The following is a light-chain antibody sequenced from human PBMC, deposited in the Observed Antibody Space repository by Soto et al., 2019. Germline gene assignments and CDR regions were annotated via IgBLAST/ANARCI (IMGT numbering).Light chain of an antibody. V-gene: IGLV4-60*02. CDR3: ETWDSHTRV. Sequence: QPVLTQSSSASASMGCSVKLTCTLSSGHSRYIIAWHQQQPGKAPRYLMKLEGSGIYNKGSGVPDRFSGSRSGADRYLTISNLQFEAEADYYCETWDSHTRVFGGGTKLTVL. J-gene: IGLJ3*02. CDR2: LEGSGIY. CDR1: SGHSRYI.